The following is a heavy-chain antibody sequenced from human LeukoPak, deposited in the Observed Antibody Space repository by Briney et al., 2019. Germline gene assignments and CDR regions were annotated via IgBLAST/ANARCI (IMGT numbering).Heavy chain of an antibody. CDR3: ARGYYGSGSYLY. D-gene: IGHD3-10*01. J-gene: IGHJ4*02. Sequence: PSETLSLTCTVSGGAISSSSYYWGWIRQPPGKGLEWIGSIYYSGSTYYNPSLKSRVTISVDTSKNQFSLKLSSVTAADTAVYYCARGYYGSGSYLYWGQGTLVTVSS. CDR1: GGAISSSSYY. V-gene: IGHV4-39*07. CDR2: IYYSGST.